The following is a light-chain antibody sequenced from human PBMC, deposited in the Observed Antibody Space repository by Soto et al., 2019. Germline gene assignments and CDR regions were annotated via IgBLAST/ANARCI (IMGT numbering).Light chain of an antibody. CDR3: QPYGSSTLT. CDR1: QSIDNTH. CDR2: GTS. J-gene: IGKJ4*01. Sequence: EIVLTQSPGPLSLSPGERVTLSCRASQSIDNTHLAWYQQTPGQAPRRLIHGTSNRATGIPDRFSVRGSVTDFTLTFSSLEPDDVAVSYCQPYGSSTLTFGGGTKVEIK. V-gene: IGKV3-20*01.